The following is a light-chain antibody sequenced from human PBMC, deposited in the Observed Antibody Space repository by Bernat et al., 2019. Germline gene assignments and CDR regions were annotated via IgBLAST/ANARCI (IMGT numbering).Light chain of an antibody. J-gene: IGKJ5*01. CDR2: SAS. Sequence: DIQLTQSPSSLSASVGDRVTITCRVSQGNSSYSNWYRQKPGKVPKLLIYSASNLQSGVPSRFSGSGSGTDFTLTISSLQPEDVATYYGQLTYNAPITFGQGTRLEIK. V-gene: IGKV1-27*01. CDR1: QGNSSY. CDR3: QLTYNAPIT.